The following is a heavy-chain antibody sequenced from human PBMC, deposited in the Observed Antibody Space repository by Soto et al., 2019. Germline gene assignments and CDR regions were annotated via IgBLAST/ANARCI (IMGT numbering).Heavy chain of an antibody. J-gene: IGHJ2*01. CDR1: GFVFSSYW. V-gene: IGHV3-74*01. CDR2: ITNDGSST. CDR3: ARGMQGSRDFEL. Sequence: EVQLVESGGGLVQPGGSLRLSCAGSGFVFSSYWMHWVRQVPGKGLVWVSRITNDGSSTTYADSVNGRFTISRDNAKNTLYLQMNSLGAEDTAVYYCARGMQGSRDFELWGRGTLVTVSS.